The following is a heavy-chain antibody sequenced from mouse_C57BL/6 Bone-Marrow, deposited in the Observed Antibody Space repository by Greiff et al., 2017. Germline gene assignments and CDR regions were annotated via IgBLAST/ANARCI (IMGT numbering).Heavy chain of an antibody. J-gene: IGHJ2*01. D-gene: IGHD2-3*01. CDR1: GFTFSSYG. CDR2: ISRGGSYT. Sequence: DVQLQESGGDLVKPGGSLKLSCAASGFTFSSYGMSWVRQTPDKRLEWVATISRGGSYTYYPDSVKGRFTISRDNAKNTLYLQMSSLKSEDTAMYYCARRFYDGYYDYFDYWGQGTTLTVSS. CDR3: ARRFYDGYYDYFDY. V-gene: IGHV5-6*01.